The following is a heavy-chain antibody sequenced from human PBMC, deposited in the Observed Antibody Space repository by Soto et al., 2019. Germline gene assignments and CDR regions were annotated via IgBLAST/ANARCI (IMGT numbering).Heavy chain of an antibody. J-gene: IGHJ4*02. Sequence: GGSLRLSCAASGFTFSGDGMTWVRQAPGKGLEWVSFSSATGAGTYYADSVKGRFTISRDNSKNTLYLQMTSLRADDTAVYYCAKDRRAGGNYGFYSDFWGQGALVTVSS. CDR3: AKDRRAGGNYGFYSDF. CDR2: SSATGAGT. V-gene: IGHV3-23*01. CDR1: GFTFSGDG. D-gene: IGHD1-7*01.